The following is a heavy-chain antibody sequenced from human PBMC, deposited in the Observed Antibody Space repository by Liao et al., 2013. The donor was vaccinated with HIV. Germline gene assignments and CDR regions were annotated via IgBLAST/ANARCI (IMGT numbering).Heavy chain of an antibody. J-gene: IGHJ3*02. D-gene: IGHD4-11*01. CDR1: GGSISSYY. V-gene: IGHV4-4*08. CDR3: ARDGGLQQQVGDAFDI. CDR2: IFTSGST. Sequence: QVQLQESGPGLVKPSETLSLTCTVSGGSISSYYWSWIRQPPGKGLEWIGHIFTSGSTSYTPSLKSRVTFSVDTSKNHFSLKLESVTAADTAVYYCARDGGLQQQVGDAFDIWGQGTMVTVSS.